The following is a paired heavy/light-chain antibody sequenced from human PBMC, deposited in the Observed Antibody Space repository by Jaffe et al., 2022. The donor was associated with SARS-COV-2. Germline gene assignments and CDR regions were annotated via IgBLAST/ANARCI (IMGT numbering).Light chain of an antibody. CDR1: QSVDNY. CDR3: YQRFN. J-gene: IGKJ5*01. CDR2: DAY. V-gene: IGKV3-11*01. Sequence: EIVLTQSPGTLSLSPGERVTLSCRASQSVDNYLVWFQQKPGQAPRLLIYDAYKRATGTPARFSGSGSGTDFTLTISSLEPEDFAVYYCYQRFNFGQGTRLEIK.
Heavy chain of an antibody. CDR3: AKDLYYYDTIGPARVFDY. V-gene: IGHV3-23*01. Sequence: EVHLLESGGGLVQPGGSLRLSCAASGFTFSDYVMSWVRQAPEKGLEWVSTISGRDGTTYFADSVKGRFTISRDNSQNTLYLQMNGLRADDTAVYYCAKDLYYYDTIGPARVFDYWGQGTLVTVSS. D-gene: IGHD3-22*01. CDR2: ISGRDGTT. CDR1: GFTFSDYV. J-gene: IGHJ4*02.